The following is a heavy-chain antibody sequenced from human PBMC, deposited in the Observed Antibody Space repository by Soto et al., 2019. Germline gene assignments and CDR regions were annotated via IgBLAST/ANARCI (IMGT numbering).Heavy chain of an antibody. CDR1: GDSVSSNTAA. D-gene: IGHD6-19*01. J-gene: IGHJ4*02. CDR2: TYYRSNWRH. Sequence: QVHLQQSGPGLVKPSQTLSLTCAISGDSVSSNTAAWNWIRSSPSRGLEWLGRTYYRSNWRHDYAVSVKSRITVNPDTSKNYFSLQLNSVTPDDTAVYYCARGVAGSGFDLWGQGTLVTVSA. CDR3: ARGVAGSGFDL. V-gene: IGHV6-1*01.